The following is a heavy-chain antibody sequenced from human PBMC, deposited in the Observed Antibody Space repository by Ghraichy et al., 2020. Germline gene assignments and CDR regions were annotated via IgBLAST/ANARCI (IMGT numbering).Heavy chain of an antibody. CDR2: INHSGST. D-gene: IGHD3-22*01. J-gene: IGHJ3*02. CDR1: GGSFSGYY. CDR3: ARRGGSGYPLSGAFDI. Sequence: SETLSLTCAVYGGSFSGYYWSWIRQPPGKGLEWIGEINHSGSTNYNPSLKSRVTISVETSKNQFSLKLSSVTAADTAVYYCARRGGSGYPLSGAFDIWGQGTMVTVSS. V-gene: IGHV4-34*01.